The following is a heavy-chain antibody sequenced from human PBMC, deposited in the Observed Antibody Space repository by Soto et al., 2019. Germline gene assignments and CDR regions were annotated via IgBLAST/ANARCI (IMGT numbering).Heavy chain of an antibody. CDR2: IYSGGST. CDR1: GFTVSSNY. V-gene: IGHV3-53*01. J-gene: IGHJ6*02. Sequence: PGGSLRLSCAASGFTVSSNYMSWVRQAPGKGLEWVSVIYSGGSTNYAASVKGRFTISRDNSKNTLYLQMNSLRVEDTAVYYCAREMVVVVPAAYYYYGMDVWGRVPKVTVSS. CDR3: AREMVVVVPAAYYYYGMDV. D-gene: IGHD2-2*01.